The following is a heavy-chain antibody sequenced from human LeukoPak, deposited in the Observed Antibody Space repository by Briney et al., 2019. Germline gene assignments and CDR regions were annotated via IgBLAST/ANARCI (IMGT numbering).Heavy chain of an antibody. J-gene: IGHJ5*02. D-gene: IGHD2-21*01. V-gene: IGHV1-2*02. CDR3: ARQALGLWLSPVGWFDP. CDR1: GYTFTGYY. Sequence: GASVKVSCKASGYTFTGYYMYWVRQAPGQGLEWVGWINPNSGGTNYSQKFQGRVTMTRDTSISTAYMELNRLRSDDTAVYYCARQALGLWLSPVGWFDPWGQGTLVTVSS. CDR2: INPNSGGT.